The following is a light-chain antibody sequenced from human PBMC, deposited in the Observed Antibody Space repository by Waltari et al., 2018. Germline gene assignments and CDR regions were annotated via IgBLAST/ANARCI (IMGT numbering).Light chain of an antibody. CDR1: SSDIGAYNF. V-gene: IGLV2-14*03. CDR2: DVS. J-gene: IGLJ2*01. CDR3: SSYTTTNIVV. Sequence: QSALTQPASVSGSPGQSITISCTGSSSDIGAYNFVSWYQKHPGKAPQLVIYDVSKRPSWVSNRFSGSKSVNTASLTIYGLQVEDEAYYFCSSYTTTNIVVFGGGTELTVL.